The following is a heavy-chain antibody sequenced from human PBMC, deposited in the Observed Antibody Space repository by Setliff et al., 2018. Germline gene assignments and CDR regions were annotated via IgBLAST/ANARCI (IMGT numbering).Heavy chain of an antibody. D-gene: IGHD3-22*01. V-gene: IGHV4-39*07. CDR2: TYYSGNT. CDR1: GASVSGNSYY. Sequence: SETLSLTCTVSGASVSGNSYYWGWIRQPPGKGLEWIASTYYSGNTYYNPSLKSRVTISVDTSKNQFSLKLASVTAADTAVYYCARAPRYFDPTGSYFDFWGQGTLVTAPQ. J-gene: IGHJ4*02. CDR3: ARAPRYFDPTGSYFDF.